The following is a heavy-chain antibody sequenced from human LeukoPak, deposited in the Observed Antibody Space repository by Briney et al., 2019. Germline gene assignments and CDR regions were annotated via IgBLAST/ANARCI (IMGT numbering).Heavy chain of an antibody. CDR3: AREMYSSSWYAYNWFDP. CDR1: GGSISSYY. CDR2: IYYSGST. J-gene: IGHJ5*02. V-gene: IGHV4-59*01. Sequence: PSETLSLTCTVSGGSISSYYWSWIRQPPGKGLEWIGYIYYSGSTNYNPSLKSRVTISVDTSKNQFSLKLSSVTAADTAVYYCAREMYSSSWYAYNWFDPRGQGTLVTVSS. D-gene: IGHD6-13*01.